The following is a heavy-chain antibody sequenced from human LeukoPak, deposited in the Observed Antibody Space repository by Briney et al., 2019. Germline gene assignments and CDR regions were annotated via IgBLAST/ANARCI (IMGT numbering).Heavy chain of an antibody. CDR2: ISWNSGSI. CDR3: AKDLGLSAFDI. D-gene: IGHD3-16*01. Sequence: PGGSLRLSCAASGFTFDVYAMHWVRQAPGKGLEWVSGISWNSGSIGYADSVKGRFTISRDNAKNSLYLQMNSLRAEDTALYYCAKDLGLSAFDIWGQGTMVTVSS. CDR1: GFTFDVYA. J-gene: IGHJ3*02. V-gene: IGHV3-9*01.